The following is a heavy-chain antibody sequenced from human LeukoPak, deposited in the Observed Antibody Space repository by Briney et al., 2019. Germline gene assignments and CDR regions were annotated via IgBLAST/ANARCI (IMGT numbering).Heavy chain of an antibody. CDR1: GFTFSSYW. Sequence: GGSLRLSCAASGFTFSSYWMSWVRQAPGKGLEWVANIKQDGSEKYYVDSVKGRFTISRDNAKNTLYLQMNSLRAEDTAVYYCARDPGSQWEPSNWFDPWGQGTLVTVSS. D-gene: IGHD1-26*01. CDR3: ARDPGSQWEPSNWFDP. CDR2: IKQDGSEK. V-gene: IGHV3-7*01. J-gene: IGHJ5*02.